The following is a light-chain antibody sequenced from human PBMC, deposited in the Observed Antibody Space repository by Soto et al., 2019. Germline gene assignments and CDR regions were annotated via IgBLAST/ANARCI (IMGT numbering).Light chain of an antibody. CDR3: QNYNGAPFT. V-gene: IGKV1-27*01. Sequence: DIQMTQSPSSLSASVGDRVTITCRASQGISNHLAWYQQRPGMVPDLLIYAASTLQSGVPSRFSGSGSETDFTLTISSLQPEDVATYYCQNYNGAPFTFGPGTKVDIK. CDR1: QGISNH. CDR2: AAS. J-gene: IGKJ3*01.